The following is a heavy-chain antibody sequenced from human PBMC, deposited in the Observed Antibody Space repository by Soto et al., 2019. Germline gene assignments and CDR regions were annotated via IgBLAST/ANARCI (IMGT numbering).Heavy chain of an antibody. CDR2: ISSSSSYI. D-gene: IGHD3-9*01. CDR3: ARDMYYDILTGYGLDY. CDR1: GFIFSNYD. Sequence: GGSLRLSCAASGFIFSNYDMSWVRQAPGKGLEWVSSISSSSSYIYYADSVKGRFTISRDNAKNSLYLQMNSLRAEDTAVYYCARDMYYDILTGYGLDYWGQGTLVTVSS. J-gene: IGHJ4*02. V-gene: IGHV3-21*01.